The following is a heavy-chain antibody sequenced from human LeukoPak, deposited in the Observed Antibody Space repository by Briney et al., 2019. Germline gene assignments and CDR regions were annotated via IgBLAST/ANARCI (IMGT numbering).Heavy chain of an antibody. D-gene: IGHD4-11*01. Sequence: PGGSLRLSCATSGFTFSNAWMSWVRQAPGKGLEWGGRIKSKAYGCTTDSPAPVKDRVTISRDDSKNMLYLKMNSLKTEDPGMYYCTTGAYRNYEGYWGQGTLVTVSS. CDR3: TTGAYRNYEGY. CDR1: GFTFSNAW. J-gene: IGHJ4*02. CDR2: IKSKAYGCTT. V-gene: IGHV3-15*01.